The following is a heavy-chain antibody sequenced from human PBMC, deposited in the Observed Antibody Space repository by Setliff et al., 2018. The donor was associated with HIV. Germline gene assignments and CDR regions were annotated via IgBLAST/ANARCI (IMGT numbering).Heavy chain of an antibody. Sequence: GGSLRLSCAASGFTFSSYSMNWVRQAPGKGLEWVSSISSSSSYIYYADSVKGRFTISRDNAKNSLYLQMDSLRAEDTAVYYCARDGEYYYGSGLYYYYYYMDVWGKGTTVTV. J-gene: IGHJ6*03. CDR1: GFTFSSYS. CDR3: ARDGEYYYGSGLYYYYYYMDV. CDR2: ISSSSSYI. D-gene: IGHD3-10*01. V-gene: IGHV3-21*01.